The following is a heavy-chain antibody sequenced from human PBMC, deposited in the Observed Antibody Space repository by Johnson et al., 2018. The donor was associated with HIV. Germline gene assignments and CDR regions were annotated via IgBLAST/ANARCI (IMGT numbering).Heavy chain of an antibody. D-gene: IGHD6-25*01. CDR2: IKQDGSEK. V-gene: IGHV3-7*01. CDR1: GFIFSSYW. Sequence: VQLVESGGGLVQRGGSLRLSCAGSGFIFSSYWMSWVRQAPGKGLEWVANIKQDGSEKYYVDSVKGRFTISRDNAKNSLYLQMNSLRAEDTAVYYCARVGAAGVDAFDIWGQGTMVTVSS. J-gene: IGHJ3*02. CDR3: ARVGAAGVDAFDI.